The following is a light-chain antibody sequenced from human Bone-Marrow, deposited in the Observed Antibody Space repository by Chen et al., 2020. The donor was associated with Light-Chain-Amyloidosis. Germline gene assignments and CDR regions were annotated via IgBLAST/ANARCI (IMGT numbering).Light chain of an antibody. CDR1: NIGSTS. CDR2: DDS. Sequence: SYVLTQPSSVSVAPGQTVTIACGGNNIGSTSVHWYQQTPGQAPLLVVYDDSDRPSGIPERLSGSNSGNTATLTISRVEAGDEADYYCQVWDRSSDRPVFGGGTMLTVL. V-gene: IGLV3-21*02. J-gene: IGLJ3*02. CDR3: QVWDRSSDRPV.